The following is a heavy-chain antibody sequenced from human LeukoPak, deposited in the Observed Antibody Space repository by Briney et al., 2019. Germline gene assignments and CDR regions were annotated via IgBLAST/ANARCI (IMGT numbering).Heavy chain of an antibody. CDR3: ARDLGVGATMANWFDP. J-gene: IGHJ5*02. Sequence: SVKVSCKASGGTFSSYAISWVRQASGQGLEWMGRIIPILGIANYAQKFQGRVTITADKSTSTAYMELSSLRSEDTAVYYCARDLGVGATMANWFDPWGQGTLVTVSS. CDR1: GGTFSSYA. V-gene: IGHV1-69*04. CDR2: IIPILGIA. D-gene: IGHD1-26*01.